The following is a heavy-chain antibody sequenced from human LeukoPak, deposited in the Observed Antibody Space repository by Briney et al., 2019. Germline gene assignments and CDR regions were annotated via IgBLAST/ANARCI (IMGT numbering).Heavy chain of an antibody. D-gene: IGHD5-18*01. CDR3: ARLRGYSYGPLGY. CDR2: INHSGST. V-gene: IGHV4-39*07. J-gene: IGHJ4*02. CDR1: GGSISSGGYY. Sequence: SETLSLTCTVSGGSISSGGYYWSWIRQHPGKGLEWIGEINHSGSTNYNPSLKSRVTISVDTSKNQFSLKLSSVTAADTAVYYCARLRGYSYGPLGYWGQGTLVTVSS.